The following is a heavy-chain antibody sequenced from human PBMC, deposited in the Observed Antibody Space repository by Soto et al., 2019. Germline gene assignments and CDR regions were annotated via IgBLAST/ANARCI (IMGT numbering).Heavy chain of an antibody. D-gene: IGHD2-21*02. CDR2: IIPIFGTA. J-gene: IGHJ4*02. Sequence: SVKVSCKASGGTFSSYAIGWVRQAPGQGLEWMGGIIPIFGTANYAQKFQGRVTITADESTSTAYMELSSLRSEDTAVYYCAGAYCGGDCYTYYFDYWGQGTLVTVSS. CDR1: GGTFSSYA. V-gene: IGHV1-69*13. CDR3: AGAYCGGDCYTYYFDY.